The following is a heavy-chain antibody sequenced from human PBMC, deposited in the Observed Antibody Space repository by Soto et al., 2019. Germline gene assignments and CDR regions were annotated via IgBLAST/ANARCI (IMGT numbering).Heavy chain of an antibody. CDR2: IKDDGSET. D-gene: IGHD6-19*01. CDR1: GFTFSDYY. Sequence: QPGGSLRLSCEGSGFTFSDYYISWIRLPPGNGLEWVANIKDDGSETYYVDSVKGRFTISRDNAKNSLYLQMSSLRVEDTAVYFCVNSYAARGWYEGSDYWGRGTVVTVSS. CDR3: VNSYAARGWYEGSDY. J-gene: IGHJ4*02. V-gene: IGHV3-7*03.